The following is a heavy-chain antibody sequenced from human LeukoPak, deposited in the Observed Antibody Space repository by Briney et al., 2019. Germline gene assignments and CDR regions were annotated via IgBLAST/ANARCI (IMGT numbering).Heavy chain of an antibody. CDR3: ASGYDILTGPYDAFDV. CDR1: GYIFSIYA. V-gene: IGHV1-18*01. Sequence: ASVKVSCKASGYIFSIYAMIWVRQAPGQGLEWMGWISAYNGNTNYAQKLQGRVTMTTDTSTSTAYMELRSLRSDDTAVYYCASGYDILTGPYDAFDVWGQGTMVTVSS. CDR2: ISAYNGNT. J-gene: IGHJ3*01. D-gene: IGHD3-9*01.